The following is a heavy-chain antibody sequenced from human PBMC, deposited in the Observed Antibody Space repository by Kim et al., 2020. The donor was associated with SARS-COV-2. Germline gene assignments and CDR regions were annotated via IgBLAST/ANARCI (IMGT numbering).Heavy chain of an antibody. V-gene: IGHV3-23*01. D-gene: IGHD1-26*01. CDR2: ISGSGGST. CDR1: GFTFSSYA. J-gene: IGHJ4*02. Sequence: GGSLRLSCAASGFTFSSYAMSWVRQAPGKGLEWVSAISGSGGSTYYADSVKGRFTISRDNSKNTLYLQMNSLRAEDTAVYYCAKVQWSGSYFDPEDYFDYWGQGTLVTVSS. CDR3: AKVQWSGSYFDPEDYFDY.